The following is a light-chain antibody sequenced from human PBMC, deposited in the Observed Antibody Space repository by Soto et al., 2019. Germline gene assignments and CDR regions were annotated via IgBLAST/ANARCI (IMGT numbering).Light chain of an antibody. CDR2: DVS. Sequence: LTQPRSVSGSPGQSVTISCTGTSSDVGGYNYVSWYQQHPGKAPKLMIYDVSKRPSGVPDRFSGSKSGNTASLTISGLQAEDEADYYCCSYAGSYNYVFRTGTKLTVL. CDR1: SSDVGGYNY. CDR3: CSYAGSYNYV. V-gene: IGLV2-11*01. J-gene: IGLJ1*01.